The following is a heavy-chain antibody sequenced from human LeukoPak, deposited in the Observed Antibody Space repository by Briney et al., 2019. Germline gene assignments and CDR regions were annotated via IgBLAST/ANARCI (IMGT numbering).Heavy chain of an antibody. J-gene: IGHJ6*02. D-gene: IGHD6-13*01. V-gene: IGHV3-7*01. CDR1: GFTFSTFW. CDR3: ARDGGFSSSWSSNYYYYGMDV. CDR2: INQGGSEK. Sequence: GGSLRLSCAASGFTFSTFWMSWVRQAPGKGLEWVANINQGGSEKYYVDSMKGRFTVSRDNAKNSLYLQMDSLRAEDTAVYYCARDGGFSSSWSSNYYYYGMDVWGQGTTVTVSS.